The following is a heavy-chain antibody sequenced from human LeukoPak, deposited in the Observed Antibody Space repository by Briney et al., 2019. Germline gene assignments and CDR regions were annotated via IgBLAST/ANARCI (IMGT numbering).Heavy chain of an antibody. Sequence: ASVKVSXKASGYTFTSYGISWVRQAPGQGLEWMGWISAYNGNTNYAQKLQGRVTMTTDTSTSTAYMELRSLRSDDTAVYYCARDREYYYDSSGYYYHDYWGQGTLVTVSS. J-gene: IGHJ4*02. D-gene: IGHD3-22*01. CDR1: GYTFTSYG. CDR2: ISAYNGNT. CDR3: ARDREYYYDSSGYYYHDY. V-gene: IGHV1-18*01.